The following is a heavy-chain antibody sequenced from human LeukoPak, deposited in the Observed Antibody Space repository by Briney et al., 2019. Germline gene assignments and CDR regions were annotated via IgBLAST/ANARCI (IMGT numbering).Heavy chain of an antibody. J-gene: IGHJ6*02. V-gene: IGHV3-7*01. CDR1: GFTFISYW. CDR2: IKEDGSEK. Sequence: RGSLRLSCAASGFTFISYWMTWVRQAPGKGLEWVANIKEDGSEKFYVDSVKGRFTISRDNANNSVYLQMNNLRAEDTAVYYCARDRIRVQLWLGGMDVWGQGTTVTVSS. D-gene: IGHD3-22*01. CDR3: ARDRIRVQLWLGGMDV.